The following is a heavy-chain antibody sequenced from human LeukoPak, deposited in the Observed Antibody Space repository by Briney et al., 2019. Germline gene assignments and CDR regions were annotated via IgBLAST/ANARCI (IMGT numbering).Heavy chain of an antibody. Sequence: GGSLRLSCAASGFTFSRYGMHWVRQAPGKGQEWVAFIRYDGNNKQYAESVKGRFTISRDNSKNTLYLQMNSLRADDTAVYYCARLRVTAGGDYYYYYMDVWGKGTTVTVSS. CDR3: ARLRVTAGGDYYYYYMDV. J-gene: IGHJ6*03. D-gene: IGHD2-21*02. CDR1: GFTFSRYG. CDR2: IRYDGNNK. V-gene: IGHV3-30*02.